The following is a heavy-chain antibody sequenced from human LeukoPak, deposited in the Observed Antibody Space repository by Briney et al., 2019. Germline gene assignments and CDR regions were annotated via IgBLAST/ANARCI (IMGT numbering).Heavy chain of an antibody. Sequence: SGKASCKASRLTLTSSCVRWERHVRGHRIEWIGWIVVGSGNTNYAQKFQKRVTITRDMSTSTAYMELSSLRSEGTAVYYCAAVSSSSWYDYWGQGTLVTVSS. CDR2: IVVGSGNT. CDR1: RLTLTSSC. CDR3: AAVSSSSWYDY. J-gene: IGHJ4*02. V-gene: IGHV1-58*01. D-gene: IGHD6-13*01.